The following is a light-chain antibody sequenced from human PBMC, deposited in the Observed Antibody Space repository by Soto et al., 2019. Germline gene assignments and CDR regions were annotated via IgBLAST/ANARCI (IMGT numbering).Light chain of an antibody. Sequence: DVQMTQSPSSLSAFVGDRVTITCRASQGIDPYLAWFQQKLVKVPKLLIYATSTLQSGVPSRFSGSGSGTDFTLTINSLQPEDVGTYYCQKYNSAPLTFGGGTKVEIK. CDR1: QGIDPY. CDR3: QKYNSAPLT. J-gene: IGKJ4*01. V-gene: IGKV1-27*01. CDR2: ATS.